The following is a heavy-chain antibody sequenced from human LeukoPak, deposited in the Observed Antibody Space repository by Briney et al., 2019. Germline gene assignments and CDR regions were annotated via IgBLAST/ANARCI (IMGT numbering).Heavy chain of an antibody. CDR2: ISGSGLST. V-gene: IGHV3-23*01. CDR1: GFTFSNFA. CDR3: AKRGGFDSSGYYQPPEDY. J-gene: IGHJ4*02. D-gene: IGHD3-22*01. Sequence: GGSLRLSCAASGFTFSNFAISWVRQAPGKGLEWVSAISGSGLSTYYAVSVKGRFTISRDNSKNTVYLQMNGLSAEDTAIYYCAKRGGFDSSGYYQPPEDYWGQGTLVTVSS.